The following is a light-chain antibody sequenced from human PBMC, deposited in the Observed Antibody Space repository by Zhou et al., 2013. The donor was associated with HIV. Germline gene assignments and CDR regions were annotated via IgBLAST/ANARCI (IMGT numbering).Light chain of an antibody. Sequence: DIQMTQSPSLLSASVGDTVSITCRASQNIRSYLNWYQQKPGKAPKVLIFAASSLQSGVPSRFSGSGSGTDFTLTIRSLQPEDFAIYYCQQSYTIPATFGQGTTL. CDR1: QNIRSY. CDR3: QQSYTIPAT. V-gene: IGKV1-39*01. CDR2: AAS. J-gene: IGKJ2*01.